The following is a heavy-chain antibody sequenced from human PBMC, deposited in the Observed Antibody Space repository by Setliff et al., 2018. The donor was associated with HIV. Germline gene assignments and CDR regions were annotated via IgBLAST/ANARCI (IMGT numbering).Heavy chain of an antibody. Sequence: LSLTCAVYGGSFNEYYWNWIRQIPGKGLEWIGEINHSGSTNYNESLKRRLRISVDTSKNQFSLSLNSVTAADTAVYYCARAYRDNVWGSWRQISSWFDSWGQGNLVTVSS. D-gene: IGHD3-16*01. CDR1: GGSFNEYY. CDR3: ARAYRDNVWGSWRQISSWFDS. V-gene: IGHV4-34*01. CDR2: INHSGST. J-gene: IGHJ5*01.